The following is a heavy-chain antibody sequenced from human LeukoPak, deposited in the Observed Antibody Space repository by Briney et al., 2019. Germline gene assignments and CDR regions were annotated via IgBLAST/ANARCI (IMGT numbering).Heavy chain of an antibody. Sequence: SVKVSCKASGYTFTAYYLHWVRQAPGQGLEWMGYIYPKSSDTNYTQNFLGRVTMTMDTSISTVYMELSRVTSDDTAVYYCARDEAAAKTNALDIWGQGTKVTVSS. CDR1: GYTFTAYY. V-gene: IGHV1-2*02. D-gene: IGHD6-13*01. J-gene: IGHJ3*02. CDR3: ARDEAAAKTNALDI. CDR2: IYPKSSDT.